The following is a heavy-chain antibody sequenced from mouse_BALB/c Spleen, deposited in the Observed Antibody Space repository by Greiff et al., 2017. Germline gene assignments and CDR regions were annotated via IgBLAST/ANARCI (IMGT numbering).Heavy chain of an antibody. Sequence: EVMLVESGPGLVKPSQSLSLTCTVTGYSITSDYAWNWIRQFPGNKLEWMGYISYSGSTSYNPSLKSRISITRDTSKNQFFLQLNSVTTEDTATYYYASHVTTGGAMDYWGQGTSVTVSS. CDR1: GYSITSDYA. V-gene: IGHV3-2*02. CDR2: ISYSGST. J-gene: IGHJ4*01. CDR3: ASHVTTGGAMDY. D-gene: IGHD2-12*01.